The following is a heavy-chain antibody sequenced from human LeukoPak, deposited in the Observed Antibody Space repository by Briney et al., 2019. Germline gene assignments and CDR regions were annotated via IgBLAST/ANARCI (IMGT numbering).Heavy chain of an antibody. Sequence: PSETLSLTCAVYGGSISSYYWSWIRQPPGKGLEWIGYIYYSGSTNYNPSLKSRVTISVDTSKNQFSLKLSSVTAADTAVYYCAREGSSGSYDWFDPWGQGTLVTVSS. V-gene: IGHV4-59*01. J-gene: IGHJ5*02. CDR1: GGSISSYY. CDR2: IYYSGST. CDR3: AREGSSGSYDWFDP. D-gene: IGHD1-26*01.